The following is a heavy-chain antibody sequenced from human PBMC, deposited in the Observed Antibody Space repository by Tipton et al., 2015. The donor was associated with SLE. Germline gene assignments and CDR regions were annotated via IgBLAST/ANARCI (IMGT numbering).Heavy chain of an antibody. CDR1: GGSISSYY. Sequence: TLSLTCTVSGGSISSYYWSWIRQPPGKGLEWIGYIYYSGSTNYNPSLKSRVTISVDTSENQFSLKLSSVTAADTAVYYCARQDSGSFPLDYWGQGTLVTVSS. J-gene: IGHJ4*02. D-gene: IGHD1-26*01. CDR3: ARQDSGSFPLDY. V-gene: IGHV4-59*08. CDR2: IYYSGST.